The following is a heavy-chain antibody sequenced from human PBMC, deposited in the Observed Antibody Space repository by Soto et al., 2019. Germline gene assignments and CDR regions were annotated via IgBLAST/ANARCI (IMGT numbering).Heavy chain of an antibody. CDR2: ISYDGSNK. D-gene: IGHD3-9*01. Sequence: LRLSCAASGFTFSSCGMHWVRQAPGKGLEWVAVISYDGSNKYYADSVKGRFTISRDNSKNTLYLQMNSLRAEDTAVYYCAKWEYRRYFDWLLLNYYYYYGMDVWGQGTTVTVSS. CDR1: GFTFSSCG. V-gene: IGHV3-30*18. J-gene: IGHJ6*02. CDR3: AKWEYRRYFDWLLLNYYYYYGMDV.